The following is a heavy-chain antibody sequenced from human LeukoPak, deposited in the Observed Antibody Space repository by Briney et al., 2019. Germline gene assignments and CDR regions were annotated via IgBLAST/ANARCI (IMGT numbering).Heavy chain of an antibody. CDR2: IYHSGRT. CDR3: ARYDYGDPIDY. V-gene: IGHV4-38-2*02. D-gene: IGHD4-17*01. CDR1: GYSISSGYY. J-gene: IGHJ4*02. Sequence: SETLSLTCTVAGYSISSGYYWGWTRQPPGKGLEWIGSIYHSGRTYYNPSLKSRVTISIDTSKNQFSLKLSSVTAADTAVYYCARYDYGDPIDYWGQGTLVTVSS.